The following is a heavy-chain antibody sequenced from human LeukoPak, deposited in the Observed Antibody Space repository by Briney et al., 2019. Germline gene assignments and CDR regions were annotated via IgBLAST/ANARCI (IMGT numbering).Heavy chain of an antibody. D-gene: IGHD3-9*01. J-gene: IGHJ5*02. V-gene: IGHV4-31*03. CDR2: IYYSGST. CDR1: GGSISSGGYY. CDR3: ARVGILTGSRWFDP. Sequence: SETLSLTCTVSGGSISSGGYYWSWIRQHPGKGLEWIGYIYYSGSTYYNPSLKSRVTISVDTSKNQFSLKLSSVTAADTAVYYCARVGILTGSRWFDPWGQGTLVTVSS.